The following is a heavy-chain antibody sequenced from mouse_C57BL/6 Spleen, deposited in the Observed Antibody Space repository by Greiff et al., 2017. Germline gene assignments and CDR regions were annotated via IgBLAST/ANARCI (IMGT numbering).Heavy chain of an antibody. Sequence: QVQLQQSGPGLVQPSQSLSITCTVSGFSLTSYGVHWVRQSPGKGLEWLGVIWSGGSTDYNAAFISRLSISKDNSKSQVFFKMNSLQADDTAIDYCARNGGSSGRFIAYWGQGTLVTVSA. V-gene: IGHV2-2*01. CDR1: GFSLTSYG. CDR2: IWSGGST. D-gene: IGHD3-2*02. CDR3: ARNGGSSGRFIAY. J-gene: IGHJ3*01.